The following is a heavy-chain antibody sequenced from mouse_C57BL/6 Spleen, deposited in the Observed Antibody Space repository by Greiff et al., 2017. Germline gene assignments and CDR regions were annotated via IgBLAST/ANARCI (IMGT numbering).Heavy chain of an antibody. Sequence: QVQLQQPGAELVMPGASVKLSCKASGYTFTSYWMHWVKQRPGQGLEWIGEIDPSDSYTNYNQKFKGKSTLTVDKSSSTAYMQLSSLTSEDSAVYYCARSYDKGYFGVWGTGTTVTVSS. CDR2: IDPSDSYT. V-gene: IGHV1-69*01. J-gene: IGHJ1*03. CDR3: ARSYDKGYFGV. CDR1: GYTFTSYW. D-gene: IGHD2-3*01.